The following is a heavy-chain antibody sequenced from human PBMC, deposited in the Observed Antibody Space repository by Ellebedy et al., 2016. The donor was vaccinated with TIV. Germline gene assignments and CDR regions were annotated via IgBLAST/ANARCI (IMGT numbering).Heavy chain of an antibody. Sequence: PGGSLRLSCAASGFTFSSYVMHWVRQAPGKGLEWVAVISYDGSNKYYADSLKGRFTISRDNSKNTLYLQMNSLRPEDTAVYYCARDWQDIVVVPAAPGIAAAGYFDYWGQGTLVTVSS. V-gene: IGHV3-30-3*01. CDR2: ISYDGSNK. J-gene: IGHJ4*02. CDR1: GFTFSSYV. D-gene: IGHD2-2*01. CDR3: ARDWQDIVVVPAAPGIAAAGYFDY.